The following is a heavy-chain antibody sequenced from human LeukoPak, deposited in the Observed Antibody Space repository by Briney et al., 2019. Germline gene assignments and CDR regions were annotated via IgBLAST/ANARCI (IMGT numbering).Heavy chain of an antibody. V-gene: IGHV3-7*01. CDR2: IKQDGSEQ. J-gene: IGHJ3*02. CDR1: GFTFSSYS. D-gene: IGHD2-2*01. Sequence: GGSLRLSCAASGFTFSSYSMNWVRQAPGKGLEWVANIKQDGSEQFYLDSVKGRFTISRDNAKNALYLQMHSLRVEDTAVYYCARESIVVVPTTMDDASDIWGQGTMVTVSS. CDR3: ARESIVVVPTTMDDASDI.